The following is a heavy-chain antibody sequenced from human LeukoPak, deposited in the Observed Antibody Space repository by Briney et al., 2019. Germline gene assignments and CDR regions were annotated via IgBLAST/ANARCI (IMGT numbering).Heavy chain of an antibody. Sequence: GGSLRLSCAASGFTFSSYAMHWVRQAPGKGLEWVAVISYDGSNKYYADSVKGRFTISRDNSKNTLYLQMNSLRAEDTAVYYCAKGHGDYPYYFDYWGQGTLVTVSS. D-gene: IGHD4-17*01. J-gene: IGHJ4*02. CDR1: GFTFSSYA. V-gene: IGHV3-30*04. CDR2: ISYDGSNK. CDR3: AKGHGDYPYYFDY.